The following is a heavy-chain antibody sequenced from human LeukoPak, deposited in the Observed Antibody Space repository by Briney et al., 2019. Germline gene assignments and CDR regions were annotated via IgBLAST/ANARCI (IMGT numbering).Heavy chain of an antibody. D-gene: IGHD4-23*01. CDR1: GGSISSSSYY. CDR3: ARAGYGGNSDPFAY. J-gene: IGHJ4*02. V-gene: IGHV4-61*05. CDR2: IYYSGST. Sequence: PSETLSLTCTVSGGSISSSSYYWGWIRQPPGKGLEWIGYIYYSGSTNYNPSLKSRVTISVETSKNQFSLKLSSVTAADTAVYYCARAGYGGNSDPFAYWGQGTLVTVSS.